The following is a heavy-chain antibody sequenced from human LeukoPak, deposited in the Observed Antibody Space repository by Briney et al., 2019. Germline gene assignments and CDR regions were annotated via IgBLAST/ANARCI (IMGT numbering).Heavy chain of an antibody. D-gene: IGHD6-19*01. CDR2: IYYTGGT. Sequence: PSETLSRTCTVSGGSIGSNYWTWIRQPPGKGLEYIGYIYYTGGTNYNPSLKSRVTISVDTSKNQFSLKLSSVTAADTAVYFCAKYGDSGWVIDNWGQGTLVTVSS. V-gene: IGHV4-59*08. J-gene: IGHJ4*02. CDR3: AKYGDSGWVIDN. CDR1: GGSIGSNY.